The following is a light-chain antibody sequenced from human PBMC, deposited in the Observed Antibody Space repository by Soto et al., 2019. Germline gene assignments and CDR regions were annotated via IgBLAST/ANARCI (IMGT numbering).Light chain of an antibody. CDR1: QSLVYSDGNAY. CDR3: MQGTHWPPT. Sequence: DVVMTQSPLSLPVTLGQPASISCWSSQSLVYSDGNAYLNWFHQRPGQSPRRLIYKVSNRDSGVPDRFSGSGSGTDFTLKITRVEAEDVGIYYCMQGTHWPPTFGRGTKVEIK. CDR2: KVS. J-gene: IGKJ1*01. V-gene: IGKV2-30*01.